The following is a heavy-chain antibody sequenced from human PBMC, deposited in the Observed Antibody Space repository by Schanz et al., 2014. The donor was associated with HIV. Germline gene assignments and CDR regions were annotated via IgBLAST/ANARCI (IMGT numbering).Heavy chain of an antibody. CDR1: GYPFTTND. Sequence: QVQLVQSGAEVKKPGASVKVSCKASGYPFTTNDINWVRQATGQGLEWMGWISAYNGNTNYAQKVQGRVTMTTDTSTSTAYMELRSLTSDDTAVYYCARGERTVHDAFDIWGQGTMVTVSS. CDR3: ARGERTVHDAFDI. CDR2: ISAYNGNT. V-gene: IGHV1-18*01. J-gene: IGHJ3*02. D-gene: IGHD4-17*01.